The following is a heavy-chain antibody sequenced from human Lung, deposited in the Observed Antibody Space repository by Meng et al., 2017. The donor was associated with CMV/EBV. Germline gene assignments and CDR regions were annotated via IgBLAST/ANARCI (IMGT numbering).Heavy chain of an antibody. CDR2: ISGTSDYT. CDR1: GLSFNRHS. J-gene: IGHJ4*02. V-gene: IGHV3-21*06. Sequence: LSLTCAGSGLSFNRHSLNWVRQTPGKGLEWVSRISGTSDYTWYADSVKGRFTISRDNARSSLYLQMNSLRPEDTAVYYCASWDDIDDYMYSFDYWGQGALVTVSS. CDR3: ASWDDIDDYMYSFDY. D-gene: IGHD1-1*01.